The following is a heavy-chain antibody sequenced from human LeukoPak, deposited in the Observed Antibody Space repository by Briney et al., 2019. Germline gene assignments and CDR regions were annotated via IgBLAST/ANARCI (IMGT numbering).Heavy chain of an antibody. CDR1: GYTFTTYG. D-gene: IGHD3-10*01. Sequence: ASVKVSCKASGYTFTTYGISWVRQAPGQGLEWMGWVSGNNGNTNYAQKLQGRVTMTTDTSTNTAYMELRSLRSDDTAVYYCARERKGSGSYRYGMDVWGKGTTVTVSS. CDR2: VSGNNGNT. J-gene: IGHJ6*04. CDR3: ARERKGSGSYRYGMDV. V-gene: IGHV1-18*01.